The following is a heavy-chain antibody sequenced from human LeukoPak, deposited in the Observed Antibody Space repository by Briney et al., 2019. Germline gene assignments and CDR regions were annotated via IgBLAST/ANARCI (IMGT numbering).Heavy chain of an antibody. J-gene: IGHJ4*02. CDR1: GFTFSSYA. Sequence: GGPLRLSCAASGFTFSSYAMSWFRQPPGKGLEWVASISSSSSYIYSADPVKGRFTISRDNGKNSLYLQMNSLRAEDTAVYYCARGGTTPANSSGYYPDYWGEGTLVTVSS. V-gene: IGHV3-21*01. CDR2: ISSSSSYI. CDR3: ARGGTTPANSSGYYPDY. D-gene: IGHD3-22*01.